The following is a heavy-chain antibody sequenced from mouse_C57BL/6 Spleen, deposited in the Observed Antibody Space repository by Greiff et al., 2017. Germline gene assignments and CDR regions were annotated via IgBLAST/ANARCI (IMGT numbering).Heavy chain of an antibody. D-gene: IGHD2-3*01. Sequence: EVQLQQSGPELVKPGASVKISCKASGYTFTDYYMNWVKQSHGKSLEWIGDINPNNGGTSYNQKFKGKATLTVDKSSSTAYMELLSLTSEDSAVYYCARWLYDGYYGMDYWGQGTSVTVSS. CDR3: ARWLYDGYYGMDY. V-gene: IGHV1-26*01. CDR1: GYTFTDYY. J-gene: IGHJ4*01. CDR2: INPNNGGT.